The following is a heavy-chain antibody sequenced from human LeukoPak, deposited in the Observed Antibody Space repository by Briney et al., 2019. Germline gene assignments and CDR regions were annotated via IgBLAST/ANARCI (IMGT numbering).Heavy chain of an antibody. CDR3: ARMKARGVTPYYYYYGMDV. J-gene: IGHJ6*02. CDR2: IYHSGRT. D-gene: IGHD3-10*01. V-gene: IGHV4-30-2*01. Sequence: PSQTLSLTCTVSGDSISTGAYYWSWIRQPPGKGLEWIGYIYHSGRTYYNPSLKSRVTISVDRSRNQFSLKLSSVTAADTAVYYCARMKARGVTPYYYYYGMDVWGQGTTVTVSS. CDR1: GDSISTGAYY.